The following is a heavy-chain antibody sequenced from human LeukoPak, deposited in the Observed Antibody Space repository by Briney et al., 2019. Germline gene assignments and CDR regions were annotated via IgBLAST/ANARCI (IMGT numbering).Heavy chain of an antibody. J-gene: IGHJ4*02. Sequence: SETLSLTCTVSGGSISGHYWSWMRQPPGEGLEWIAYIHSTGVTKYNPYLKSRLTISVDMSENQVSLRLASVTAADTAVYYCTRLQDSGLADYWGQGTLVTVSS. CDR3: TRLQDSGLADY. D-gene: IGHD3-16*01. V-gene: IGHV4-59*11. CDR2: IHSTGVT. CDR1: GGSISGHY.